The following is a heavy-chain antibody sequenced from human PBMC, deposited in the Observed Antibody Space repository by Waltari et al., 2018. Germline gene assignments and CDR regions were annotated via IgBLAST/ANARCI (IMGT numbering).Heavy chain of an antibody. CDR1: GGTFSSYA. CDR2: INPSFGTA. V-gene: IGHV1-69*12. J-gene: IGHJ5*02. D-gene: IGHD1-26*01. Sequence: QVQLVQSGAEVKKPGSSVKVSCKASGGTFSSYAISWVRQAPGQGLEWMGGINPSFGTANYAQKFQGRVTITADESTSTAYMELSSLRSEDTAVYYCARDRVGATTAGWFDPWGQGTLVTVSS. CDR3: ARDRVGATTAGWFDP.